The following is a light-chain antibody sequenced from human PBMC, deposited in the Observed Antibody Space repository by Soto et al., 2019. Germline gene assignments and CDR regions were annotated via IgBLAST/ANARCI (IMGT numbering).Light chain of an antibody. CDR1: SSDIGRFNY. V-gene: IGLV2-14*01. J-gene: IGLJ1*01. CDR3: SSYTSSSTIIYV. CDR2: EVT. Sequence: QYVLTQPSSLSGSPGQSITISCTGTSSDIGRFNYVSWYQQHPGKAPKLIIYEVTNRPSGVSNRFSGSKSGNTASLTISGLQSEDEADYYCSSYTSSSTIIYVFGTGTKVTVL.